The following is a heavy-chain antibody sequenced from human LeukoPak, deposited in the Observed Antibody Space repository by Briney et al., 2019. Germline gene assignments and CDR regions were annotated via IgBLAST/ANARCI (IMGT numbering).Heavy chain of an antibody. CDR2: IYYSGSS. Sequence: SETLSLTCIVSGGSISSGGYYWSWIRQHPGKGLEWIGYIYYSGSSYYNPSLKSRVIISVDTSKNQFSLRLSSVTAADTAVYYCARTPAYCGGDCPFDYWGQGTLVTVSS. CDR1: GGSISSGGYY. CDR3: ARTPAYCGGDCPFDY. V-gene: IGHV4-31*03. D-gene: IGHD2-21*02. J-gene: IGHJ4*02.